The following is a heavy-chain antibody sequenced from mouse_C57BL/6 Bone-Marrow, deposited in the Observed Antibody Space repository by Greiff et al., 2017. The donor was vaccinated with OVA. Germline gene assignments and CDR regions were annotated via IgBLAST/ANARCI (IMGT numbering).Heavy chain of an antibody. D-gene: IGHD2-3*01. CDR3: ARDDGYYPFAY. J-gene: IGHJ3*01. Sequence: QVQLQQSGAELARPGASVKLSCKASGYTFTSYGISWVKQRTGQGLEWIGEIYPRSGNTYYNEKFKGKATLTADKSSSTAYMELRSLTSEDSAVDFCARDDGYYPFAYWGQGTLGTVSA. V-gene: IGHV1-81*01. CDR1: GYTFTSYG. CDR2: IYPRSGNT.